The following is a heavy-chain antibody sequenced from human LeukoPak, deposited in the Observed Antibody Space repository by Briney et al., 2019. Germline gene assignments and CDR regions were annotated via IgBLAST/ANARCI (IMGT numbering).Heavy chain of an antibody. CDR3: ARDRGIGIVESRVAFDL. J-gene: IGHJ3*01. V-gene: IGHV4-4*07. CDR2: IYSKEHT. CDR1: GDSITSFD. D-gene: IGHD3-22*01. Sequence: PSETLPLTCSVSGDSITSFDWSWVRQPAGKGLEWIGRIYSKEHTYSNPSLRGRVTISVDKPGNLVSLRLSSVAAADTGVYYCARDRGIGIVESRVAFDLWGQGTMVTVSS.